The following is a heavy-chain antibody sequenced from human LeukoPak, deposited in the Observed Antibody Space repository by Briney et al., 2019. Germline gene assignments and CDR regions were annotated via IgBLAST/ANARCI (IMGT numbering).Heavy chain of an antibody. CDR1: GYTFTSYD. CDR3: ARLVVVVPAASYMDV. D-gene: IGHD2-2*01. CDR2: MNPNSGNT. V-gene: IGHV1-8*03. J-gene: IGHJ6*03. Sequence: ASVKVSCKASGYTFTSYDINWVRQATGQGLEWMGWMNPNSGNTGYAQKLQGRVTITRNTSLSTAYMELSSLRSEDTAVYYCARLVVVVPAASYMDVWGKGTTVTVSS.